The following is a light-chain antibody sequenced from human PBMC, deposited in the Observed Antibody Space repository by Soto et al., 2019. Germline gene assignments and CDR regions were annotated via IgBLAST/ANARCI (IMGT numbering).Light chain of an antibody. J-gene: IGKJ3*01. CDR1: QSVSSSY. Sequence: EIVLTQSPGTLSLSPGERATLSCRASQSVSSSYLAWYQQKPGQAPRLLIYGASSRATGIPDRFSGSGSGTDFTLTISRLDPEDFAVYYCQKYGSSWFTFGPGTKVDIK. V-gene: IGKV3-20*01. CDR3: QKYGSSWFT. CDR2: GAS.